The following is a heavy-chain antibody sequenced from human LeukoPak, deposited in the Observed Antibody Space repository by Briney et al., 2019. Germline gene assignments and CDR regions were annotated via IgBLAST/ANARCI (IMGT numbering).Heavy chain of an antibody. CDR3: TGLSGWYFGYYFDY. CDR2: IKSKTDGGTT. CDR1: GFTFSNAW. J-gene: IGHJ4*02. D-gene: IGHD6-19*01. V-gene: IGHV3-15*01. Sequence: AGSLRPSSAASGFTFSNAWMSWVRQAPGKRQEWVGRIKSKTDGGTTDYAAPVKGRFTISRDDSKNTLYLQMNSLKTEDTAVYYCTGLSGWYFGYYFDYWGQGTLVTVSS.